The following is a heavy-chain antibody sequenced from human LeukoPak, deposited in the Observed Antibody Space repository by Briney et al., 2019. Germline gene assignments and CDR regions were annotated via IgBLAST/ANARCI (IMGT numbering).Heavy chain of an antibody. CDR2: IYYSGST. D-gene: IGHD6-19*01. CDR1: GGSISSYY. CDR3: ARHAIAVRNYYYMDV. J-gene: IGHJ6*03. V-gene: IGHV4-59*08. Sequence: PSETLSLTCTVSGGSISSYYWSWIRQPPGKGLEWIGYIYYSGSTNYNPSLKSRVTISVDTSKNQFSLKLSSVTAADTAVYYCARHAIAVRNYYYMDVWGKGTTVTVSS.